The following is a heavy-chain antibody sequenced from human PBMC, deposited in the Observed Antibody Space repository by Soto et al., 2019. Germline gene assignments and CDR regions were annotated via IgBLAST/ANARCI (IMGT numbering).Heavy chain of an antibody. CDR2: INHSGST. D-gene: IGHD6-13*01. CDR1: GGSFSGYY. J-gene: IGHJ6*03. V-gene: IGHV4-34*01. CDR3: ASTGRLSSSWYEAYYYYMDV. Sequence: SETLSLTCAVYGGSFSGYYWSWIRQPPGKGLEWIGEINHSGSTNYNPSLKSRVTISVDTSKNQFSLKLSSVTAADTAVYYCASTGRLSSSWYEAYYYYMDVWGKGTTVTVSS.